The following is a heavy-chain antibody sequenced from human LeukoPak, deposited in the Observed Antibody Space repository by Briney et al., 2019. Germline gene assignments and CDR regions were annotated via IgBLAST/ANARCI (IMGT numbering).Heavy chain of an antibody. V-gene: IGHV3-30*04. D-gene: IGHD6-19*01. CDR1: GFTFSSYA. J-gene: IGHJ4*02. Sequence: GGSLRLSCAASGFTFSSYAMHWVRQAPGKGLEWVAVISYDGSNKYYADSVKGRFTISRDNSKNTLYLQMNSLRAEDTAVYYCARWYTNQWHLDYWGQGTLVTVSP. CDR2: ISYDGSNK. CDR3: ARWYTNQWHLDY.